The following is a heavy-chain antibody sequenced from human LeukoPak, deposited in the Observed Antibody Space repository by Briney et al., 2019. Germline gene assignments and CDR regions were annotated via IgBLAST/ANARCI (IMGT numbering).Heavy chain of an antibody. CDR1: GFTFSSSA. D-gene: IGHD2-2*02. CDR3: AKAGYGTAIRNAFDY. J-gene: IGHJ4*02. CDR2: ISNNGGHT. Sequence: GGSLRLSCAASGFTFSSSAMSWVRQAPGKGLEWVSAISNNGGHTYYADSVQGRFTISRDNSKNMLYLQMNSLRAEDTAVHYCAKAGYGTAIRNAFDYWGQGTLVTVSS. V-gene: IGHV3-23*01.